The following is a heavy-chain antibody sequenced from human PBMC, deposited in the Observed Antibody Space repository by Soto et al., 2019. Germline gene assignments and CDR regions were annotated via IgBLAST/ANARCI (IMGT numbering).Heavy chain of an antibody. CDR2: IYHSGST. CDR3: AYSLYGGNSGYAFDI. CDR1: GGSISSGGYS. J-gene: IGHJ3*02. V-gene: IGHV4-30-2*01. D-gene: IGHD2-21*02. Sequence: PSETLSLTCAVSGGSISSGGYSWSWIRQPPGKGLEWIGYIYHSGSTYYNPSLKSRVTISVDRSKNQFSLKLSSVTAADTAVYYCAYSLYGGNSGYAFDIWGQGTMVTVSS.